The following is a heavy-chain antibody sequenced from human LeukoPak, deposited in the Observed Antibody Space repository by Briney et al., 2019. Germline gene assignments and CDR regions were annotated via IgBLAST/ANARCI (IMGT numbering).Heavy chain of an antibody. Sequence: GGSLRLSCAASGFTFSSYSMNWVRQAPGKGLEWVSVIFTGGGTDHADSVKGRFTISRDNSKNTLSLQMNSLRAEDTAVYYCARLESSGYLDYWGQGTLVTVSS. D-gene: IGHD3-22*01. V-gene: IGHV3-66*04. CDR1: GFTFSSYS. J-gene: IGHJ4*02. CDR2: IFTGGGT. CDR3: ARLESSGYLDY.